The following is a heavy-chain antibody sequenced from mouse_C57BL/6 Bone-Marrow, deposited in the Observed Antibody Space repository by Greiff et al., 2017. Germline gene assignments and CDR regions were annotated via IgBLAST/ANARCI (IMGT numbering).Heavy chain of an antibody. CDR3: ARSDYYGSDY. Sequence: VQLQQSGPELVKPGASVKISCKASGYTFTDYYMNWVKQSHGKSLEWIGDINPNNGGTSYNQKFKGKATLTVDKSSSTAYMELRSLTSEDSAVYYCARSDYYGSDYWGQGTTLTVSS. CDR1: GYTFTDYY. CDR2: INPNNGGT. J-gene: IGHJ2*01. D-gene: IGHD1-1*01. V-gene: IGHV1-26*01.